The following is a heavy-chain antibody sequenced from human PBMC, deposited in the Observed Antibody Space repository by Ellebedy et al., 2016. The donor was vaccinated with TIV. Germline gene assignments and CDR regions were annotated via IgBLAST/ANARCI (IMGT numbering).Heavy chain of an antibody. CDR1: GFTFSSYA. D-gene: IGHD2-15*01. J-gene: IGHJ5*02. CDR3: ARFGCRRSGFDP. CDR2: ISYDGSNK. V-gene: IGHV3-30-3*01. Sequence: PGGSLRLSCAASGFTFSSYAMHWVRQAPGKGLEWVAVISYDGSNKYYADSVKGRFTIPRDNSKNTLYLQMNSLRAEDTAVYYCARFGCRRSGFDPWGQGTLVTVSS.